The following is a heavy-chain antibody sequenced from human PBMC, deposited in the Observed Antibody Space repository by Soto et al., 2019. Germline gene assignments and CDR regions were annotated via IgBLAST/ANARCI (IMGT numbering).Heavy chain of an antibody. Sequence: GGSLRLSCTVSGFTVGDYAVNWARQAPGKGLEWVGFIRSKAYGGTPEYAASVKGRFTISRDDSKTIDYLQMNSLKTEDTGVYFCGRSFLSGRDNWGKGTMVTVSS. J-gene: IGHJ4*02. CDR2: IRSKAYGGTP. CDR3: GRSFLSGRDN. CDR1: GFTVGDYA. V-gene: IGHV3-49*04. D-gene: IGHD2-21*01.